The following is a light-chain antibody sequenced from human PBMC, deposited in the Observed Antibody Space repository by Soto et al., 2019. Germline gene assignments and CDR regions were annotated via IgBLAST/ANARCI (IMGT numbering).Light chain of an antibody. CDR3: QQYGTSPVT. Sequence: EIVLTQSPGTLSLSPGERATLSCRAGQSVSSNFLAWYQQKPGQAPRLLIYGASSRATGIPDRFSGSGSGTDFTLTITSLEPEDFAVYFCQQYGTSPVTFGGGTKVEIK. CDR1: QSVSSNF. CDR2: GAS. V-gene: IGKV3-20*01. J-gene: IGKJ4*01.